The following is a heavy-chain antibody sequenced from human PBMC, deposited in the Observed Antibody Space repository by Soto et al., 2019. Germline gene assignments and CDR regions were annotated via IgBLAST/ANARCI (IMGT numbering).Heavy chain of an antibody. Sequence: QPGGSLRLSCAASGFTFDTYVMHWVRQAPGRGLEWVALIWYDGGNKYYVDSVKGRFTISRDNAKNSLYLQMNSLRDEDTAVYYCARDGVGATRRRGYWGQGTLVTVSS. CDR3: ARDGVGATRRRGY. J-gene: IGHJ4*02. CDR1: GFTFDTYV. V-gene: IGHV3-33*01. CDR2: IWYDGGNK. D-gene: IGHD1-26*01.